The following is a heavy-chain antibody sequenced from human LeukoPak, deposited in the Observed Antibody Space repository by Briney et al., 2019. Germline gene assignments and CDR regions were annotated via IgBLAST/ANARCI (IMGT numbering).Heavy chain of an antibody. Sequence: PSQTLSLTCTVSGGSISSGGYYWSWIRQHPGKGLEWIGYIYYSGSTYYNPSLKSRVTISVDRSKNQFSLKLSSVTAADTAVYYCARGSIAAAGTDPFDYWGQGTLVTVSS. J-gene: IGHJ4*02. CDR1: GGSISSGGYY. CDR3: ARGSIAAAGTDPFDY. CDR2: IYYSGST. D-gene: IGHD6-13*01. V-gene: IGHV4-31*03.